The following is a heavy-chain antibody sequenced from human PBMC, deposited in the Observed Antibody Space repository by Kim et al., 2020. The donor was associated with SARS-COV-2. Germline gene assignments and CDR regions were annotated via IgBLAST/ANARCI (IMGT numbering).Heavy chain of an antibody. CDR3: TRDYDSSGYYYD. J-gene: IGHJ4*02. Sequence: EYAASVKGRFTISRDDSKSIAYLQMNSLKTEDTAGYYCTRDYDSSGYYYDWGQGTLVTVSS. D-gene: IGHD3-22*01. V-gene: IGHV3-49*02.